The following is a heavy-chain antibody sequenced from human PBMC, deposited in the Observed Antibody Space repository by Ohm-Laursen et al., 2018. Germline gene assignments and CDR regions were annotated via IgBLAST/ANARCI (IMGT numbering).Heavy chain of an antibody. CDR1: GFSFQHSP. J-gene: IGHJ4*02. CDR2: IEQDGSEK. V-gene: IGHV3-7*01. D-gene: IGHD6-19*01. CDR3: AAGSGWLIDY. Sequence: GSLRLSCAASGFSFQHSPMTWVRQAPGKGLEWVANIEQDGSEKNYVESVKGRFTISRDNAKNSLFLQLNALRAEDTAVYYCAAGSGWLIDYWGQGTLVTVSS.